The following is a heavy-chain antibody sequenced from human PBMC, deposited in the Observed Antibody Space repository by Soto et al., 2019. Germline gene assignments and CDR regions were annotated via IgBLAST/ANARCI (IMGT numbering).Heavy chain of an antibody. CDR2: ISPIYSTA. Sequence: ASVKVSCKASGGTFGSYAISWVRQAPGQGLEWRGGISPIYSTANYAEKSQDRFTITADESTSTAYMELSSLRSEDTAVYYCARMGPVVRVYDFWSGYPTNWFDPWGQGTLVTVSS. CDR3: ARMGPVVRVYDFWSGYPTNWFDP. D-gene: IGHD3-3*01. J-gene: IGHJ5*02. CDR1: GGTFGSYA. V-gene: IGHV1-69*13.